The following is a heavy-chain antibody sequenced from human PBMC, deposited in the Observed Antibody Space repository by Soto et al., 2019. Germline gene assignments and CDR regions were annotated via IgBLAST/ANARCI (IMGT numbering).Heavy chain of an antibody. CDR2: IYYSGST. CDR1: GGSINSGGYY. V-gene: IGHV4-31*03. J-gene: IGHJ4*02. Sequence: QVQLQESGPGLVKPSQTLSLTCTVSGGSINSGGYYWNWIRQHPGKGLEWIGYIYYSGSTYYNPSIKRRVTISIDTSKNQSSLKLTSVTAADTAVYYCARDLRLDYWGQGTLVTVSS. D-gene: IGHD2-21*02. CDR3: ARDLRLDY.